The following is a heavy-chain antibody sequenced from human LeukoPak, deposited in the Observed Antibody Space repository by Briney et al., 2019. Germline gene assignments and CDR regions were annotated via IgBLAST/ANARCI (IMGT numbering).Heavy chain of an antibody. CDR1: GFTFSSYG. Sequence: GRSLRLSCAASGFTFSSYGMHWVRQAPGKGLEWVAVISYDGSNKYYADSVKGRFTISRDNSKNTLYLQMNSLRAEDTAVYYCAKAQFYGDYPRPFDYWGQGTLVTVSS. V-gene: IGHV3-30*18. D-gene: IGHD4-17*01. CDR2: ISYDGSNK. CDR3: AKAQFYGDYPRPFDY. J-gene: IGHJ4*02.